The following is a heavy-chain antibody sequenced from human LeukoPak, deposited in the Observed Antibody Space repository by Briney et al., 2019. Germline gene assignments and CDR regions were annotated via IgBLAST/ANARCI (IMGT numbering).Heavy chain of an antibody. J-gene: IGHJ6*02. D-gene: IGHD3-22*01. CDR3: ARKVTYYYDSSGHYYDYYYYGMDV. CDR1: GESFSGYY. Sequence: PSETLSLTCAVYGESFSGYYWSWIRQPPGKGLGWIGEINHSGSTNYNPSLKSRVTISVDTSKNQFSLKLSSVTAADTAVYYCARKVTYYYDSSGHYYDYYYYGMDVWGQGTTVTVSS. CDR2: INHSGST. V-gene: IGHV4-34*01.